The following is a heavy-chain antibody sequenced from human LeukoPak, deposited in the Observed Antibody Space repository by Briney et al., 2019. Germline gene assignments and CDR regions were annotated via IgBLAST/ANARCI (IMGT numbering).Heavy chain of an antibody. J-gene: IGHJ6*02. CDR2: IDQDGIEK. V-gene: IGHV3-7*01. CDR3: ARGDDSSGYYYEAYYYGMNV. D-gene: IGHD3-22*01. CDR1: EFTFSSYW. Sequence: GGSLRLSCAASEFTFSSYWMSWVRQGPGKGLERVANIDQDGIEKNYVDSVKGRFIITRDNAKKSLYLEMDSLRVEDTAVYYCARGDDSSGYYYEAYYYGMNVWGQGTTVTVSS.